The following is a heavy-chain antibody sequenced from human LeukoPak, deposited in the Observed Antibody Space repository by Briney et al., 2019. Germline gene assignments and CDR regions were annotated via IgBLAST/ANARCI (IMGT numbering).Heavy chain of an antibody. CDR2: IFNWEST. CDR1: GRSMNRGCYL. J-gene: IGHJ4*02. Sequence: TLSLTCTVCGRSMNRGCYLWSWLREPAGRGRVWFGRIFNWESTHYNPSLKSRGTITVDTSKNQFSLKLNSVTAADTAVYYCARQTGAGLFTQPWSQGTLVTVSS. V-gene: IGHV4-61*02. D-gene: IGHD1-1*01. CDR3: ARQTGAGLFTQP.